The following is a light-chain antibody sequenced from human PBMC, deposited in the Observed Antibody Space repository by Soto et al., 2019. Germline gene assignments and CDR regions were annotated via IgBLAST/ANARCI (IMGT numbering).Light chain of an antibody. CDR2: DAS. CDR1: QSVSNN. J-gene: IGKJ1*01. V-gene: IGKV3-15*01. Sequence: MLMTQSPATLSVSPGERATLSSRASQSVSNNLAWYQQKPGQAPRLLIYDASTRATGIPARFSGSGSGTAFTLTISGLQSEDFAVYYCQQYSNWPPWTFGQGTKVEIK. CDR3: QQYSNWPPWT.